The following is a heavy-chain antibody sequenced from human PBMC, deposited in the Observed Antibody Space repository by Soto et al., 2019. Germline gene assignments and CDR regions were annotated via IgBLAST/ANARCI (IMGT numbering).Heavy chain of an antibody. V-gene: IGHV3-21*01. D-gene: IGHD3-10*01. CDR2: ISSSSSYI. J-gene: IGHJ6*02. Sequence: GGSLRLSCAASGFTFSSYSMNWVRQAPGKGLEWVSSISSSSSYIYYADSVKGRFTISRDNAKNSLYLQMNSLRAEDTAVYYCATPLRWFGEEPGMYVWGQGTTVTVSS. CDR1: GFTFSSYS. CDR3: ATPLRWFGEEPGMYV.